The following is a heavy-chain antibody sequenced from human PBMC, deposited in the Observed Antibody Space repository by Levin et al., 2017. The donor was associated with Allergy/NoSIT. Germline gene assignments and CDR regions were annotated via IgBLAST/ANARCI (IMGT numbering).Heavy chain of an antibody. CDR2: IYSSGSA. J-gene: IGHJ4*02. CDR1: GGSISSGSYY. D-gene: IGHD4-23*01. CDR3: ARAEVSSEH. V-gene: IGHV4-61*02. Sequence: SETLSLTCKVSGGSISSGSYYWSWIRQPAATGLEWIGRIYSSGSANYNPSLKSRVTISVDTSKNQFSLKLSSVTAADTAVYYCARAEVSSEHWGQGTLVTVSS.